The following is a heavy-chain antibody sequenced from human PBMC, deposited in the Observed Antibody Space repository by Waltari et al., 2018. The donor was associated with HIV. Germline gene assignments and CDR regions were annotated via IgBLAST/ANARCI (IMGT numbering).Heavy chain of an antibody. V-gene: IGHV4-4*07. J-gene: IGHJ4*02. CDR3: AREEVWGSYRYFDY. D-gene: IGHD3-16*02. CDR1: GDSISSYY. Sequence: QVQLQESGPGLVKPSETLSLTCTVSGDSISSYYWSWIRPPAGKGLEWIGRIYTSGSTDYNPSLKSRVTMSVDASRNQFSLKLSSVTAADTALYYCAREEVWGSYRYFDYWGQGTLVTVSS. CDR2: IYTSGST.